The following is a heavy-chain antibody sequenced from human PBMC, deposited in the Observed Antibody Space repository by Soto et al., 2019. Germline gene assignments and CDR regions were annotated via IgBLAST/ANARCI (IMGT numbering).Heavy chain of an antibody. J-gene: IGHJ4*02. V-gene: IGHV3-30*18. CDR3: AKDRSVRFRTISASLDH. CDR2: ISYDGNNQ. D-gene: IGHD3-9*01. Sequence: PGGSLRLSCAASGFTFSSYGMHWVRQAPGKGLEWVAVISYDGNNQYYEDSVKGRFTISRDNSKNTVFLQMNSLRADDTAVYYCAKDRSVRFRTISASLDHWGQGTLVTVSS. CDR1: GFTFSSYG.